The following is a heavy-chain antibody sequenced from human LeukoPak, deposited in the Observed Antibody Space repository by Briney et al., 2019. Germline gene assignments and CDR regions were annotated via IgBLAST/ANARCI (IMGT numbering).Heavy chain of an antibody. Sequence: GGSLRLSCAASGFTFSDYHMSWIRQAPAKGLEWVSYINSSGSTIYYADSVKGRFTISRDNAKNSLYLQMNSLRAEDTAVYYCARDNVAVDAFDIWGQGTMVTVSS. D-gene: IGHD6-19*01. CDR2: INSSGSTI. V-gene: IGHV3-11*01. CDR3: ARDNVAVDAFDI. CDR1: GFTFSDYH. J-gene: IGHJ3*02.